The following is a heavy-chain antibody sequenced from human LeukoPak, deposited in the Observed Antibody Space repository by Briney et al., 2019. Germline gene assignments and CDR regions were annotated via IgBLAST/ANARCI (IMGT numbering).Heavy chain of an antibody. CDR1: GFTFSSYW. Sequence: GGSLRLSCAASGFTFSSYWMHWVRQAPGKGLVWFSRIDSNGRTINYADSVKGRFTISRDNANSMLYLQMNSLRAEDSAVYYCAKDFVGPDDYWGQGTLVTVSS. D-gene: IGHD1-26*01. CDR2: IDSNGRTI. J-gene: IGHJ4*02. V-gene: IGHV3-74*01. CDR3: AKDFVGPDDY.